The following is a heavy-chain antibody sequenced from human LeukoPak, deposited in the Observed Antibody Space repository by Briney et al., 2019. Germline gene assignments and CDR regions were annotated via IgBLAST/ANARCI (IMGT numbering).Heavy chain of an antibody. Sequence: GASVKVSCKASGGSFISYGFSWVRQAPGQGLEWMGGIIPVFSIRNEAQKFQGRVSFTADESTNTLYMELDSLRSEDSAIYYCVREGEGSGDCPNAVCHWFFDIWGRGTLVTVSS. CDR1: GGSFISYG. V-gene: IGHV1-69*13. CDR2: IIPVFSIR. CDR3: VREGEGSGDCPNAVCHWFFDI. D-gene: IGHD2-8*01. J-gene: IGHJ2*01.